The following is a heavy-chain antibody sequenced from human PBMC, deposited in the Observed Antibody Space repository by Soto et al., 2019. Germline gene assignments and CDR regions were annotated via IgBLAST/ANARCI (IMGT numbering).Heavy chain of an antibody. CDR2: IKSKTDGGTT. CDR3: TSNPTQQLVPSVFYYYYGMDV. D-gene: IGHD6-13*01. Sequence: GGSLRLSCAASGFTFSNAWMNWVRQAPGKGLEWVGRIKSKTDGGTTDYAAPVKGRFTISRDDSKNTLYLQMNSLKTEDTAVYYCTSNPTQQLVPSVFYYYYGMDVWGQGTTVTVSS. CDR1: GFTFSNAW. V-gene: IGHV3-15*07. J-gene: IGHJ6*02.